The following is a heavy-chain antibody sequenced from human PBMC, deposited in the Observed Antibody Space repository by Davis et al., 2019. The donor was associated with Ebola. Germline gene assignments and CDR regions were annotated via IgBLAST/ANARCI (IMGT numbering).Heavy chain of an antibody. J-gene: IGHJ3*02. Sequence: GESLKISCAASGFTFSSYSMNWVRQAPGKGLEWVSSISSSSSYIYYADSVKGRFTISRDNSKNTLYLQMGSLRAEDMAVYYCARGGTAMVTVYAFDIWGQGTMVTVSS. D-gene: IGHD5-18*01. CDR2: ISSSSSYI. V-gene: IGHV3-21*01. CDR3: ARGGTAMVTVYAFDI. CDR1: GFTFSSYS.